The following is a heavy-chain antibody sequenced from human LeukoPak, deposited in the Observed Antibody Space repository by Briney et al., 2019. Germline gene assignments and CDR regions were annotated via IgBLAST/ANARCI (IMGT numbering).Heavy chain of an antibody. V-gene: IGHV1-69*06. CDR1: GGTFSSYA. J-gene: IGHJ6*03. Sequence: ASVKVSCKAAGGTFSSYAISWVRQAPGQGLEWMGGIIPIFGTANYAQKFQGRVTITADKSTSTAYMELSSLRSEDTAVYYCARAYPAILPNDVPRRYFDWPNTYYYYMDVWGKGTTVTVSS. CDR2: IIPIFGTA. D-gene: IGHD3-9*01. CDR3: ARAYPAILPNDVPRRYFDWPNTYYYYMDV.